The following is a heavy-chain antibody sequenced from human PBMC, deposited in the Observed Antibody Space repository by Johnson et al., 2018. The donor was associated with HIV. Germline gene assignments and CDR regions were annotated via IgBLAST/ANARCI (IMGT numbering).Heavy chain of an antibody. J-gene: IGHJ3*02. V-gene: IGHV3-15*01. CDR1: GFTFSSYW. CDR3: TTRGFVVVPAANLHAFDI. D-gene: IGHD2-2*01. Sequence: VQLVESGGGLVQPGGSLRLSCAASGFTFSSYWMSWVRQAPGKGLEWVGRIKSKTDGGTTDYAAPVKGRFTISRDDSKNTLYLQMNSLKTEDTAVYYCTTRGFVVVPAANLHAFDIWGQGTMVTVSS. CDR2: IKSKTDGGTT.